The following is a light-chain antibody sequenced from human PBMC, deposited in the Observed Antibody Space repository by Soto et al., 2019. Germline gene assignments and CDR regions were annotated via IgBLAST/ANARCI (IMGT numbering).Light chain of an antibody. CDR1: SSNIAAGYD. CDR3: QSYDSSLSGDV. J-gene: IGLJ1*01. Sequence: QSVLTQPPSVSGATGQRVTISCTGSSSNIAAGYDVHWYQQLPGTAPKLLIYGNSNRPSGVPDRFSGSKSGTSASLAITGLQAEDEADYYCQSYDSSLSGDVFGTGTKVTVL. V-gene: IGLV1-40*01. CDR2: GNS.